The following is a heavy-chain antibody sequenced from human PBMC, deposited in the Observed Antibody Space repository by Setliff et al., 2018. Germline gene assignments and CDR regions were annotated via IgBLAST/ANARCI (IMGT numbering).Heavy chain of an antibody. CDR3: ARARIQLWSSPYNWFDP. CDR1: GGSFSGYY. J-gene: IGHJ5*02. D-gene: IGHD5-18*01. CDR2: INHSGST. Sequence: PSETLSLTCAVYGGSFSGYYWSWIRQPPGKGREWIGEINHSGSTNYNPSLKSRVTISVDTSKNQFSLKLSSVTAADTAVYYCARARIQLWSSPYNWFDPWGQGTLVTVSS. V-gene: IGHV4-34*01.